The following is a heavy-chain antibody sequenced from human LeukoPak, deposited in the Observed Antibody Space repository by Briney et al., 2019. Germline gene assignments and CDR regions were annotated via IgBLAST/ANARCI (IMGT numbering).Heavy chain of an antibody. CDR2: MNPNSGNT. CDR3: ARGLHSGGYYFLGL. CDR1: GYTFNNYD. D-gene: IGHD1-26*01. J-gene: IGHJ1*01. V-gene: IGHV1-8*01. Sequence: ASVKVSCKASGYTFNNYDITWVRQAPGQGLEWMGWMNPNSGNTGSAQEFRGRVTMTKDTSTSTAYIELSSLRSDDTGMYYRARGLHSGGYYFLGLWGQGTLVTVSS.